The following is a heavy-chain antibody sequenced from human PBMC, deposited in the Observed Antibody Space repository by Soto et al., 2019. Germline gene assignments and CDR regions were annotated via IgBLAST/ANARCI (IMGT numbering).Heavy chain of an antibody. Sequence: PGGSLRLSCVASGFTFSTHAMSWVRQAPGKGLEWVSTFSGSGGNIYYAESVKGRLTISRDDSKNTLYLQMNSPRVEDTAVYYCAKDPPWTVGPLAMDVWGQGTTVTVSS. V-gene: IGHV3-23*01. CDR3: AKDPPWTVGPLAMDV. J-gene: IGHJ6*02. CDR2: FSGSGGNI. D-gene: IGHD2-2*01. CDR1: GFTFSTHA.